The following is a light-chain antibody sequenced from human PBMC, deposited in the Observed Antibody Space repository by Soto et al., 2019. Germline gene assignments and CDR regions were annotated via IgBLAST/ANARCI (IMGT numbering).Light chain of an antibody. CDR3: QQRSNWPPIT. Sequence: EIVLTQSPGTLSLSPGERATLSCRASQSVKTFLVWYQHRPGQAPRVLIYDASHRATGIPARFSGSGSGTDFTLTISSLGPEDAALYYCQQRSNWPPITFGQGTRLEIK. CDR2: DAS. V-gene: IGKV3-11*01. CDR1: QSVKTF. J-gene: IGKJ5*01.